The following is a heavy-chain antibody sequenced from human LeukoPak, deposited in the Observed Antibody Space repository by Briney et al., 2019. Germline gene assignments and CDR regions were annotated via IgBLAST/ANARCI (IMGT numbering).Heavy chain of an antibody. D-gene: IGHD6-6*01. Sequence: ASVKVSCKASAYRFTSYGINWVRQAPGQGLEWMGWISPYNGHTNYARKFQGRVTMTTDTSTTTASMEVRSLRSDDTAVYYCARDGDGSSRYFHHWGRGTLVTVSS. CDR2: ISPYNGHT. CDR1: AYRFTSYG. V-gene: IGHV1-18*04. CDR3: ARDGDGSSRYFHH. J-gene: IGHJ1*01.